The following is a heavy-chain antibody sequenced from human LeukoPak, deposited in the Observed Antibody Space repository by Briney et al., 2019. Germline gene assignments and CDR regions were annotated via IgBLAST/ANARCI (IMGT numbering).Heavy chain of an antibody. D-gene: IGHD3-10*01. CDR1: GFTFDDYG. Sequence: GGSLRLSCAASGFTFDDYGMSWVRRAPGKGLEWVSLISWDGGSTYYADSVKGRFTISRDNSKNSLYLQMNSLRAEDTALYYCAKGYYYGSGSPEVDYMDVWGKGTTVTVSS. CDR3: AKGYYYGSGSPEVDYMDV. CDR2: ISWDGGST. J-gene: IGHJ6*03. V-gene: IGHV3-43D*03.